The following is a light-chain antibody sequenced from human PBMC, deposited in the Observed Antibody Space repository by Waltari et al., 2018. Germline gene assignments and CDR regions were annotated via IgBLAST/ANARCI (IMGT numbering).Light chain of an antibody. Sequence: QSVLTQPPSASGTPGQRVTISCSGSSSNIGTNFVYWYQHVPGTAPKLLIYRSDQRPSGVPDRVSVSKSGNSASLAISGLRSEDEGDYYCAAWDDSLNGYYVFGTGTKVTVL. CDR2: RSD. V-gene: IGLV1-47*01. J-gene: IGLJ1*01. CDR3: AAWDDSLNGYYV. CDR1: SSNIGTNF.